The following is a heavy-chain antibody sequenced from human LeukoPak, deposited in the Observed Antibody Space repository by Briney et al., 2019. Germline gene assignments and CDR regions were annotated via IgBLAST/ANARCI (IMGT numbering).Heavy chain of an antibody. V-gene: IGHV4-38-2*02. D-gene: IGHD3-22*01. CDR1: GYSISSGFY. CDR2: MYHSGTT. J-gene: IGHJ4*02. Sequence: SETLSLTCTVSGYSISSGFYWGWIRQPPGKGLEWIGSMYHSGTTYYNASLKSRVTISVDTSKKQFSLKLNSVTAADTAVYYCARANYYDSSGYSRGAFDIWGQGTLVTVSS. CDR3: ARANYYDSSGYSRGAFDI.